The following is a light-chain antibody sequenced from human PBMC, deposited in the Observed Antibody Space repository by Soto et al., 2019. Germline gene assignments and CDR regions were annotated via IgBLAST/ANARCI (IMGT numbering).Light chain of an antibody. J-gene: IGKJ5*01. Sequence: EIVITQSPATLSVSPGERATRSCRACQSVSDNLAWYQQKPGQAPRHLIYGASTRATGVPARFSGSGSGTEFTLTISSLQSEDFAVYYCQQYDSWPITFGQGTRLEIK. CDR2: GAS. CDR1: QSVSDN. CDR3: QQYDSWPIT. V-gene: IGKV3-15*01.